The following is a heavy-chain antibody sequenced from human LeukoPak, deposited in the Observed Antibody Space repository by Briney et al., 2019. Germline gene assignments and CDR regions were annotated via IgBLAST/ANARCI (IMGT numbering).Heavy chain of an antibody. CDR2: IIPIFGTA. CDR1: GGTFSSYA. D-gene: IGHD3-22*01. J-gene: IGHJ4*02. Sequence: SVKVSCKASGGTFSSYAISWVRQAPGQGLEWMGGIIPIFGTANYAQKFQGRVTITADKSTSTAYMELSSLRSEDTAVYYCARVVPSYYDSSGYLDYWGQGTLVTVSS. V-gene: IGHV1-69*06. CDR3: ARVVPSYYDSSGYLDY.